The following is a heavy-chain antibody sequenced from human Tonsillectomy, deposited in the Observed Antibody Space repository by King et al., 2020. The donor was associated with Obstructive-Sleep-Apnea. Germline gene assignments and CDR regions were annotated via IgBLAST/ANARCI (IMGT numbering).Heavy chain of an antibody. CDR2: ISYDGSIQ. J-gene: IGHJ4*02. CDR1: GFTFSNYA. D-gene: IGHD6-19*01. Sequence: VQLVESGGGVVQPGRSLRLSCAASGFTFSNYAMHWVRQAPGKWLVWVAVISYDGSIQLYADSVKGRFTISRNNSHDTLYLQMNSLRWEDTVLYYFTNTGAKPGIEVEDYWGQGIQVTVSS. V-gene: IGHV3-30-3*01. CDR3: TNTGAKPGIEVEDY.